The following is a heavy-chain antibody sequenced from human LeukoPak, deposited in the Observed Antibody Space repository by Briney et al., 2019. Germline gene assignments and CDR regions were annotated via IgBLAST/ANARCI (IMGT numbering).Heavy chain of an antibody. V-gene: IGHV3-30-3*01. Sequence: GGSLRLSCAASGFTFSRYAMHWVGHAPGKGLEGVAVISYDGSNKYYADSVKGRFTISRDSSKNTLYLQMNSLRAEDTVVYYCASHYDTSGYHYFDFRGQGTLVTVSS. J-gene: IGHJ4*02. D-gene: IGHD3-22*01. CDR2: ISYDGSNK. CDR1: GFTFSRYA. CDR3: ASHYDTSGYHYFDF.